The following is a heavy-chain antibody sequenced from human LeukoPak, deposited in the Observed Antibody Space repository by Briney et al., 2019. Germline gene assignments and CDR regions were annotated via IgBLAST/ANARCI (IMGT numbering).Heavy chain of an antibody. CDR1: GYTFTSYY. CDR2: INPSGGST. Sequence: ASVKASCKASGYTFTSYYMHWVRQAPGQGLEWMGIINPSGGSTSYAQKFQGRVTMTRDTSTSTVYMELSSLRSEDTAVYYCAREFYILTGYSAGPYFDYWGQGTLVTVSS. CDR3: AREFYILTGYSAGPYFDY. J-gene: IGHJ4*02. D-gene: IGHD3-9*01. V-gene: IGHV1-46*01.